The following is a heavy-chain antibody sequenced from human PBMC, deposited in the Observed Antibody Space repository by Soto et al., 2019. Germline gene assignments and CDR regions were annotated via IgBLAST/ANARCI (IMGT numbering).Heavy chain of an antibody. D-gene: IGHD3-10*01. CDR2: INHSGST. Sequence: SETLSLTCAVYGGSFSGYYWSWIRQPPGKGLEWIGEINHSGSTNYNPSLKSRVTISVDTSKNQFSLKLSSVTAADTAVYYCARRNGWFGELPENYYYGMDVWGQGTTVTVSS. CDR3: ARRNGWFGELPENYYYGMDV. V-gene: IGHV4-34*01. J-gene: IGHJ6*02. CDR1: GGSFSGYY.